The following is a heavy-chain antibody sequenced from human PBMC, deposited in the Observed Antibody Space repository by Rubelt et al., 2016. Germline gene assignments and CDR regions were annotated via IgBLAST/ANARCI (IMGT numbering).Heavy chain of an antibody. CDR1: GFTFSSYG. J-gene: IGHJ4*02. V-gene: IGHV3-33*01. Sequence: LSCAASGFTFSSYGMHWVRQAPGKGLEWVAVIWYDGSNKYYADSVKGRFTISRDNSKNTLYLQMNSLRAEDTAVYYCARGGHYYDSSGYYAPFDYWGQGTLVTVSS. D-gene: IGHD3-22*01. CDR3: ARGGHYYDSSGYYAPFDY. CDR2: IWYDGSNK.